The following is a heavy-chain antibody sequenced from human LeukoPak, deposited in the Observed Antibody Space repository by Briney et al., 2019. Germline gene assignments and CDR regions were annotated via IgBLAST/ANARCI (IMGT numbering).Heavy chain of an antibody. V-gene: IGHV3-11*04. Sequence: GGSLRLSCAASAFKFSDYYMNWIRQAPGKGLEWVSSISSSGDTIYYADSVKGRFSISRDNAKNSLFLQMHGLRAEDTAVYFCGSDRSSGLYHYDSSGFLFWGRGTLVTVSS. D-gene: IGHD3-22*01. J-gene: IGHJ4*02. CDR2: ISSSGDTI. CDR3: GSDRSSGLYHYDSSGFLF. CDR1: AFKFSDYY.